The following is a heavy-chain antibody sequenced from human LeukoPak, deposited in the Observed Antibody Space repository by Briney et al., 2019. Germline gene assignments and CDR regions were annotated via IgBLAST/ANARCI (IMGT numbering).Heavy chain of an antibody. CDR1: GYTFTAYY. D-gene: IGHD3-10*01. CDR2: IDPNSGDT. Sequence: ASMKVSCKASGYTFTAYYIHWVRQAPGQGLEWMGWIDPNSGDTKYVEKFQGRVTMTRDTSFSTAYMELSSLTFDDTAIYYCARVGYFYGSGSQTGGYLDYWGQGTLVTVSS. CDR3: ARVGYFYGSGSQTGGYLDY. V-gene: IGHV1-2*02. J-gene: IGHJ4*02.